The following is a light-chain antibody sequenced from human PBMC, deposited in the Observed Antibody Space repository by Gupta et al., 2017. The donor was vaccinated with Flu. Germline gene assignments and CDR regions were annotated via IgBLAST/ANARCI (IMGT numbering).Light chain of an antibody. V-gene: IGLV2-11*01. CDR3: CSYAGSYTWV. Sequence: QSALTPHRSVSGSPGQSVTISCTGSSSDVGDYDYLSWYQQHPGTAPKLLIYAVSKRPSGVPDRFSGSKSGNTASLTISGLQPEDETDYYCCSYAGSYTWVFGGGTKVTV. CDR1: SSDVGDYDY. J-gene: IGLJ3*02. CDR2: AVS.